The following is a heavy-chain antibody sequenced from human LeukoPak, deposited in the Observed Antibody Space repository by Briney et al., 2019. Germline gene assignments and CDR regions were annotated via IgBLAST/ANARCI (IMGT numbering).Heavy chain of an antibody. CDR3: ARHVVPAAMYYYYYMDV. D-gene: IGHD2-2*01. CDR1: GFIVSNDY. V-gene: IGHV3-53*01. CDR2: IYRGGST. J-gene: IGHJ6*03. Sequence: PGGSLRLSCAASGFIVSNDYMSWVRQAPGKGLEWVSVIYRGGSTYYADSVKGRFTIPRDNSKNTLYLQMNSLRAEDTAVYYCARHVVPAAMYYYYYMDVWGKGTTVTVSS.